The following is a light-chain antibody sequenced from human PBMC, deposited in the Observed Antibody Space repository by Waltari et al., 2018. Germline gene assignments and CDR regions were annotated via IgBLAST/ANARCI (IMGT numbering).Light chain of an antibody. J-gene: IGKJ5*01. V-gene: IGKV3-20*01. CDR3: QQYGSSPPIT. CDR1: QSVSSSY. CDR2: GAS. Sequence: EIVLTQSPGTLSLSPGERATLSCRASQSVSSSYLAWYQQKPGQAPRLLIYGASSRATGIPDRFSGIGSGTDFTLTISRLEPEDFAVYYCQQYGSSPPITFGQGTRLEIK.